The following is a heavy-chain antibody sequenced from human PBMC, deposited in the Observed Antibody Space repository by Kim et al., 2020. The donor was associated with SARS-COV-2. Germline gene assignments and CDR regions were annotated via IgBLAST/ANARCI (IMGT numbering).Heavy chain of an antibody. Sequence: GGSLRLSCAASGFTFSSYAMHWVRQAPGKGLEWVAVISYDGSNKHYADSVKGRFTISRDNSKNTLYLQMNSLRAEDTAVYYCARAHRGSYYYGMDVWGQG. D-gene: IGHD3-10*01. CDR2: ISYDGSNK. CDR1: GFTFSSYA. J-gene: IGHJ6*02. V-gene: IGHV3-30-3*01. CDR3: ARAHRGSYYYGMDV.